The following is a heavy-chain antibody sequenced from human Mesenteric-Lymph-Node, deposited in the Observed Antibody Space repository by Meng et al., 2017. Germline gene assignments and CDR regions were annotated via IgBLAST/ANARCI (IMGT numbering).Heavy chain of an antibody. V-gene: IGHV4-34*01. D-gene: IGHD3-9*01. J-gene: IGHJ4*02. CDR2: INHSGST. Sequence: SETLSLTCAVYGGSFSGYYWSWIRQPPGKGLEWIGEINHSGSTNYNPSLKSRVTISVDTSKNQFSLKLSSVTAADTAVYYCARWGVLRYFDWEAYYFDYWGQGTLVTVSS. CDR1: GGSFSGYY. CDR3: ARWGVLRYFDWEAYYFDY.